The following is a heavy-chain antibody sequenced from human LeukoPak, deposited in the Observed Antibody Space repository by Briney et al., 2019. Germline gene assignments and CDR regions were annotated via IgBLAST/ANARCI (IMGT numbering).Heavy chain of an antibody. CDR1: GFTFNRYS. CDR3: AASYSETQLYYFDY. CDR2: ISSSGTGI. J-gene: IGHJ4*02. D-gene: IGHD1-26*01. Sequence: GGSLRLSCAASGFTFNRYSMTWVRQAPGKGLERVAYISSSGTGIYYADSVKGRFAISRDNAKNSVYLQMNSLRGEDTAVYHCAASYSETQLYYFDYWGQGNLVTVSS. V-gene: IGHV3-48*01.